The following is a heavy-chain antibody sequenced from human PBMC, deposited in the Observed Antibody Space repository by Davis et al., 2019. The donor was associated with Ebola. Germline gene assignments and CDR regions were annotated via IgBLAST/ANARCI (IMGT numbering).Heavy chain of an antibody. V-gene: IGHV3-48*02. CDR2: ISSSSSSI. D-gene: IGHD5-18*01. CDR1: GFTFSNAW. Sequence: GESLKISCAASGFTFSNAWMSWVRQAPGKGLEWVSYISSSSSSIYYADSVKGRFTISRDNAKNSLCLQMDSLRDEDTAMYYCARGYSYGDYYYYGLDVWGQGTTVTVSS. CDR3: ARGYSYGDYYYYGLDV. J-gene: IGHJ6*02.